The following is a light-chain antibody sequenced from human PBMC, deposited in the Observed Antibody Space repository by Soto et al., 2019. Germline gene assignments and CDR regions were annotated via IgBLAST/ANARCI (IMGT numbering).Light chain of an antibody. V-gene: IGKV1-5*01. Sequence: DIPMTQSPSTLSASVGDRVTITCRASPSISSWLAWYQQKPGKAPKLLIYDASSLESGVPSRFSGSGSGTEFALSSSSLQLDDFATYYCQQYKSDSQTFGQGTKVEIK. CDR1: PSISSW. CDR3: QQYKSDSQT. J-gene: IGKJ1*01. CDR2: DAS.